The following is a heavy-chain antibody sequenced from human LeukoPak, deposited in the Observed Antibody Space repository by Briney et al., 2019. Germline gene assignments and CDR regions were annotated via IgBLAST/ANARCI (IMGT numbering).Heavy chain of an antibody. CDR2: IHPESGGT. J-gene: IGHJ4*02. CDR3: ARLRGGYDSADY. D-gene: IGHD5-12*01. CDR1: GYKFTDYS. V-gene: IGHV1-2*02. Sequence: ASVKVSCKASGYKFTDYSMHWVRQAPGRGPEWMGWIHPESGGTNSAPEFQGRVTMTRDTSISTVCMELSRLGSDDTAVYYCARLRGGYDSADYWGQGTLVTVSS.